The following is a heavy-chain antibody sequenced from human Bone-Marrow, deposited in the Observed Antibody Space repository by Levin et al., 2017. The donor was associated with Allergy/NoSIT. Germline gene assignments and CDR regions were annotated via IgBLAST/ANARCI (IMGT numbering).Heavy chain of an antibody. CDR3: AHVVITYGGVIGDEAFDI. V-gene: IGHV2-5*05. CDR2: VYWDNDK. D-gene: IGHD3-16*02. J-gene: IGHJ3*02. CDR1: GFSLTTTGVG. Sequence: ESGPTLVKPTQTLTLTCTFFGFSLTTTGVGVAWIRQPPGKALEWIAIVYWDNDKRYGPSLNGRLSITKDTSKNQVVLTMTNVDPADTASYFCAHVVITYGGVIGDEAFDIWGPGTMVTVSS.